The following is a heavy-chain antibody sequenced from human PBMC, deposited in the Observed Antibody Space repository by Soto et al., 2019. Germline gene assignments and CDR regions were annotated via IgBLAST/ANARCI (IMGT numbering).Heavy chain of an antibody. CDR3: AEDRGHYGMDV. CDR1: GFTFSSYG. J-gene: IGHJ6*02. Sequence: PGGSLRLSCAASGFTFSSYGMHWVRQAPGKGLEWVAVISYDGSNKYYADSVKGRFTISRDNSKNTLYLQMNSLRAEDTAVYYCAEDRGHYGMDVWGQGTTVTVSS. CDR2: ISYDGSNK. V-gene: IGHV3-30*18.